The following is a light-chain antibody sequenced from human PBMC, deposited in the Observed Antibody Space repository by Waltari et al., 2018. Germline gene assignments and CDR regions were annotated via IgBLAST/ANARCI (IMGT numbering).Light chain of an antibody. J-gene: IGKJ2*01. CDR1: QSVGDN. CDR3: QHYNEWPQYT. CDR2: GAS. Sequence: EIVLTQSPATLSVSPGGTATLPCRASQSVGDNLAWYQQKHGQAPRLLIYGASSRATDIPDRFSGSGSGTGFTLTISTLHSEDFAVYFCQHYNEWPQYTFAQGTKVEIK. V-gene: IGKV3-15*01.